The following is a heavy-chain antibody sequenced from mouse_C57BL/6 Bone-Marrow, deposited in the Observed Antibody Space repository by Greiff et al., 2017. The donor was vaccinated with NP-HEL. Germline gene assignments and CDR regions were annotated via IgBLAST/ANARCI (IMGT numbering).Heavy chain of an antibody. Sequence: QVHVKQSGPELVKPGASVKISCKASGYTFTDYYINWVKQRPGQGLEWIGWIFPGSGSTYYNEKFKGKATLTVDKSSSTAYMLLSSLTSEDSAVYFCAAFRHYGSSYDWYFDVWGTGTTVTVSS. CDR1: GYTFTDYY. J-gene: IGHJ1*03. V-gene: IGHV1-75*01. D-gene: IGHD1-1*01. CDR2: IFPGSGST. CDR3: AAFRHYGSSYDWYFDV.